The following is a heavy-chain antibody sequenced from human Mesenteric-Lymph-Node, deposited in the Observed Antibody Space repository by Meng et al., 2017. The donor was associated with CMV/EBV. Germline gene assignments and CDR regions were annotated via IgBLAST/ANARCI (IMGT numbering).Heavy chain of an antibody. CDR2: IKQDGSEK. V-gene: IGHV3-7*01. CDR1: GFTVSGNY. Sequence: LSLTCAASGFTVSGNYMTWVRQAPGKGLEWVANIKQDGSEKYYVDSVKGRFTISRDNAKNSLYLQMNSLRAEDTAVYYCARNKYSNYDRIDYWGQGTLVTVSS. D-gene: IGHD4-11*01. J-gene: IGHJ4*02. CDR3: ARNKYSNYDRIDY.